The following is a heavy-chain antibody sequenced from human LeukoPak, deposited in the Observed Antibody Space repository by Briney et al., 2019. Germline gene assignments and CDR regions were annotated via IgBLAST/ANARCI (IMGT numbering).Heavy chain of an antibody. CDR3: ASGNDYGDYAFDY. CDR1: GGTFSSYA. Sequence: GSSVKVSCKAFGGTFSSYAISWVRQAPGQGLEWMGRIIPILGIANYAQKFQGRVTITADKSTSTAYMELSSLRSEDTAVYYCASGNDYGDYAFDYWGQGTLVTVSS. D-gene: IGHD4-17*01. V-gene: IGHV1-69*04. J-gene: IGHJ4*02. CDR2: IIPILGIA.